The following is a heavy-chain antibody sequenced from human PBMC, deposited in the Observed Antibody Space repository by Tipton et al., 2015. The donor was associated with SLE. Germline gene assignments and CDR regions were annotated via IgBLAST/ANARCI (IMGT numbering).Heavy chain of an antibody. V-gene: IGHV3-23*01. D-gene: IGHD3-3*01. CDR1: GFTFSNYA. CDR2: ITGSGDRT. J-gene: IGHJ4*02. Sequence: SLRLSCAASGFTFSNYAMSWVRQAPGKGLEWVSAITGSGDRTYYIDSVKGLFAISRDNSKNSLYLQMNGLRAEDTAVYYCARSPVDYWNGYSAWGQGTLVAVSS. CDR3: ARSPVDYWNGYSA.